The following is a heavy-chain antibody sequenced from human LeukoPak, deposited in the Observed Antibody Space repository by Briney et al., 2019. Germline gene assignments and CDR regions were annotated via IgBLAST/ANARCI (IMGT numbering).Heavy chain of an antibody. CDR3: ARASFGGDSPFDY. CDR2: INPSGGST. Sequence: ASVKVSCKASGYTFTNYYVHWVRQAPGQGLEWMGIINPSGGSTSYAQRFQDRVTMTRDTSTNTVYMELNSLTSEDTAIYYCARASFGGDSPFDYWGQGTLVTVSS. J-gene: IGHJ4*02. CDR1: GYTFTNYY. V-gene: IGHV1-46*01. D-gene: IGHD4-23*01.